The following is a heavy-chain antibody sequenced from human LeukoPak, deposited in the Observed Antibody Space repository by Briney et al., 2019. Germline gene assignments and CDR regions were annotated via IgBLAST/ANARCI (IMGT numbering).Heavy chain of an antibody. CDR3: ATRRITKGCCSGGSCYPGTNYYYGMDV. Sequence: SETLSLTCTVSGGSISSSSYYWGWIRQPPGKGLEWIGSIYYSGSTYYNPSLKSRVTISVDTSKNQFSLKLSSVTAADTAVYYCATRRITKGCCSGGSCYPGTNYYYGMDVWGQGTTVTVSS. CDR1: GGSISSSSYY. CDR2: IYYSGST. D-gene: IGHD2-15*01. V-gene: IGHV4-39*01. J-gene: IGHJ6*02.